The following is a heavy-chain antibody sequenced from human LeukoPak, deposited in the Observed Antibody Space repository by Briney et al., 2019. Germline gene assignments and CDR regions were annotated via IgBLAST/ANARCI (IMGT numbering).Heavy chain of an antibody. CDR2: ISSSSGYI. D-gene: IGHD5-24*01. CDR1: EFTFSDYH. V-gene: IGHV3-21*01. Sequence: PGGSLRLSCAASEFTFSDYHMNWVRPAPGKGLELGSFISSSSGYIYYADSVKGRFTISRDNAKNSLYLQMNSLRVEDTAVYYCARGPLGGYNSAWFDPWGQGTLVTVSS. CDR3: ARGPLGGYNSAWFDP. J-gene: IGHJ5*02.